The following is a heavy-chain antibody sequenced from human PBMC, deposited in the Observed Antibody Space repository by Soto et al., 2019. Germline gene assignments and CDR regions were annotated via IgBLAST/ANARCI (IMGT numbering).Heavy chain of an antibody. CDR2: ISGSGGST. J-gene: IGHJ4*02. Sequence: HPXGSLGLSCAASGFTFSSSPMTWVRQAPGRGLEWASTISGSGGSTYYADSVKGRFTISRDNSKSTLSLQMNSLAAEDTAVYYCAKELSFYGSGSLYWGPGTLVTVS. D-gene: IGHD3-10*01. V-gene: IGHV3-23*01. CDR3: AKELSFYGSGSLY. CDR1: GFTFSSSP.